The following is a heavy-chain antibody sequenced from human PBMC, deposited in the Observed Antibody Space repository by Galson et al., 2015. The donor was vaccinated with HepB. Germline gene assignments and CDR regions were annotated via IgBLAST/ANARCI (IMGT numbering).Heavy chain of an antibody. Sequence: SVKVSCKASGYIFTNYDINWVRQATGQGLEWMGWMNPNSGTTGYAQKFQGRLTMTRSTSISTAYMELSSLRSEDTAVYYCARGRPCSSTSCFPFDAFHIWGQGTVVTVSS. CDR2: MNPNSGTT. CDR3: ARGRPCSSTSCFPFDAFHI. CDR1: GYIFTNYD. J-gene: IGHJ3*02. D-gene: IGHD2-2*01. V-gene: IGHV1-8*01.